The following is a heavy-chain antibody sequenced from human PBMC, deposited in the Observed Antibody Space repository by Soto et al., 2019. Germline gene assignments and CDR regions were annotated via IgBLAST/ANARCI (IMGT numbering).Heavy chain of an antibody. CDR1: GYTLTELS. V-gene: IGHV1-24*01. CDR3: ATSLIAAPTYYSSYYGMDV. D-gene: IGHD6-13*01. J-gene: IGHJ6*02. Sequence: GASVKVSCKVSGYTLTELSMHWVRQAPGKGLEWMGGFDPEDGETIYAQKFQGRVTMTEDTSTDTAYMELSSLRSEDTAVYYCATSLIAAPTYYSSYYGMDVWGQGTTVTVSS. CDR2: FDPEDGET.